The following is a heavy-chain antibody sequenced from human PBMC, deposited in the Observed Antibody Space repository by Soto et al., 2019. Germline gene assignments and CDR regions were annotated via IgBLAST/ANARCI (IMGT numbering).Heavy chain of an antibody. D-gene: IGHD3-10*01. CDR3: ARGDSMVRGVMSYYYYYGMDV. V-gene: IGHV4-34*01. J-gene: IGHJ6*02. CDR2: INHSGST. CDR1: CGSFSGYY. Sequence: SETVSLTCAVYCGSFSGYYWSWIRQPPGKGLEWIGEINHSGSTNYNPSLKSRVTISVDTSKNQFSLKLSSVTAADTAVYYCARGDSMVRGVMSYYYYYGMDVWGQGTTVTVSS.